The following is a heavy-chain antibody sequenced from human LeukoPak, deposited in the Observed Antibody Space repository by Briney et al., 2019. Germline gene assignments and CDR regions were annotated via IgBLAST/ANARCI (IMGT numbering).Heavy chain of an antibody. CDR1: RDSISNYY. V-gene: IGHV4-39*01. CDR2: IYYSGST. Sequence: PSETLSLTCTVSRDSISNYYWGWIRQPPGKGLEWIGSIYYSGSTYYNPSLKSRVTISVDTSKNQFSLKLSSVTAADTAVYYCARRIPYYYESSGYRGAAFDIWGQGTMVTVSS. J-gene: IGHJ3*02. CDR3: ARRIPYYYESSGYRGAAFDI. D-gene: IGHD3-22*01.